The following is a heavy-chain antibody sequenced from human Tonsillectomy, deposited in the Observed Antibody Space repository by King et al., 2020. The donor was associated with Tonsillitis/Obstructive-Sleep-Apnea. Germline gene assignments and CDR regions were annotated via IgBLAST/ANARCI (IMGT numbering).Heavy chain of an antibody. V-gene: IGHV1-18*01. Sequence: QLVQSGAEVKKPGASVKVSCKASGYTFSSHGVSWVRQAPGQGLEWMGWISPYNGKTNYVQKFQGRVTMTTVTSTSPAYMELRSLRSDDTAVYYCTREFCSSTSCYGNWSLPFDLWGRGTLVTVSS. CDR3: TREFCSSTSCYGNWSLPFDL. CDR2: ISPYNGKT. CDR1: GYTFSSHG. J-gene: IGHJ2*01. D-gene: IGHD2-2*01.